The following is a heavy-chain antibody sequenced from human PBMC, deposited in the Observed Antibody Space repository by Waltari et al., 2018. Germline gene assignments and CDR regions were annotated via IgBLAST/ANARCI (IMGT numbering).Heavy chain of an antibody. CDR2: ISSSSSTI. J-gene: IGHJ4*02. CDR1: GFTFSSYS. Sequence: EVQLVESGGGLVQPGGSLRLSCAASGFTFSSYSMNWVRQAPGKGLEWVSYISSSSSTIYYADSVKGRFTISRDNAKNSLYLQMNSLRAEDTAVYYCARDSEMGEVDYWGQGTLVTVSS. D-gene: IGHD3-16*01. CDR3: ARDSEMGEVDY. V-gene: IGHV3-48*04.